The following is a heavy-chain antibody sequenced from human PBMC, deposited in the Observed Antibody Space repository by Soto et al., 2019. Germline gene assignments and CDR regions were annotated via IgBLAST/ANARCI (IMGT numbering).Heavy chain of an antibody. D-gene: IGHD6-13*01. CDR3: ARDQIAAAGTRVPYGMDV. Sequence: VQLVESGGGLVKPGGSLRLSCAASGFTFSSYSMNWVRQAPGKGLEWVSSISSSSSYIYYADSVKGRFTISRDNAKNSLYLQMNSLRAEDTAVYYCARDQIAAAGTRVPYGMDVWGQGTTVTVSS. CDR2: ISSSSSYI. J-gene: IGHJ6*02. V-gene: IGHV3-21*01. CDR1: GFTFSSYS.